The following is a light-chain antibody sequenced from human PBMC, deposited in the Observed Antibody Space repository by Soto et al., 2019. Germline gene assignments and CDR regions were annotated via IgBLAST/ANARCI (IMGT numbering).Light chain of an antibody. CDR1: SSNIGNNY. Sequence: QSVLTQPPSVSAAPGQKVTISCSGSSSNIGNNYVSWYQQLPGTAPKLLIYDNNKRPSEIPDRFSGSKSDTSATLGITGLQTGDEAYYYCGTWDASLSAGVFGGGTKLTVL. CDR3: GTWDASLSAGV. V-gene: IGLV1-51*01. J-gene: IGLJ3*02. CDR2: DNN.